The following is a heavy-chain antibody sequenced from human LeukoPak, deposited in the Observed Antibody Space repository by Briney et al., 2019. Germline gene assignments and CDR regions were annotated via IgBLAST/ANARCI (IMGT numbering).Heavy chain of an antibody. Sequence: SETLSLTCTISGSSISSSTYYWGWIRQPPGKGLEWIGNIYYSGNAYHNPSLKSRVPISVDTSKNHLSLRLSSVTAADTAVYYCARQTGSGLFILPGGQGTLVTVSS. J-gene: IGHJ4*02. CDR2: IYYSGNA. CDR3: ARQTGSGLFILP. D-gene: IGHD3/OR15-3a*01. CDR1: GSSISSSTYY. V-gene: IGHV4-39*01.